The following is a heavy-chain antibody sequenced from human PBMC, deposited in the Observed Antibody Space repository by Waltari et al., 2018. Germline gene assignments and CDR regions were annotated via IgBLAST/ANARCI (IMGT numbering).Heavy chain of an antibody. CDR1: GFTFSSYG. CDR3: AKDQLLREGFDY. V-gene: IGHV3-30*02. Sequence: QVQLVESGGGVVQPGGSLRLSCAASGFTFSSYGMHWVRQAPGKGLEWVAFIRYDGSNKYYADSVKGRFTISRDNSKNTLYLQMNSLRAEDTAVYYCAKDQLLREGFDYWGQGTLVTVSS. CDR2: IRYDGSNK. J-gene: IGHJ4*02. D-gene: IGHD1-26*01.